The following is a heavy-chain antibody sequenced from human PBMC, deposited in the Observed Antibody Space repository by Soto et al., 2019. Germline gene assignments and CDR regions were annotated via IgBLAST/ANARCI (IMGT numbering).Heavy chain of an antibody. V-gene: IGHV3-30*18. CDR1: GFTFSSYG. Sequence: PGGSLRLSCAASGFTFSSYGMHWVRQAPGKGLEWVAVISYDGSNKYYADSVKGRFTISRDNSKNTLYLQMNSLRAEDTAVYYCAKGPSCSYSSRGVDYWGQGTLVTVSS. D-gene: IGHD6-13*01. CDR3: AKGPSCSYSSRGVDY. J-gene: IGHJ4*02. CDR2: ISYDGSNK.